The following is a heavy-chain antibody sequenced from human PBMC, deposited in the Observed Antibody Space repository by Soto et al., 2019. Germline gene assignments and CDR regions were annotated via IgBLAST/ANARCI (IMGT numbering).Heavy chain of an antibody. J-gene: IGHJ3*02. V-gene: IGHV3-53*01. CDR3: ARVMGMYYYDSSGYMGAFDI. Sequence: GGSLRLSCAASGFTVSSNYMSWVRQAPWKGLEWVSVIYSGGSTYYADSVKGRFTIYRENSKSTLYLQMNSLRAENTAVYYCARVMGMYYYDSSGYMGAFDIWGQGTRVTVSS. CDR2: IYSGGST. CDR1: GFTVSSNY. D-gene: IGHD3-22*01.